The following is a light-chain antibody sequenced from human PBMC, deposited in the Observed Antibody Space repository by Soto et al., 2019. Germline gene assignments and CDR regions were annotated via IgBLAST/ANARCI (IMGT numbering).Light chain of an antibody. CDR1: QSVSSSY. CDR2: GAS. Sequence: EIVLTQSPGTLSLSPGERATLSCRASQSVSSSYLAWYQQKPGQAPRLLIYGASSRATGIPDRFSGSGSGTDFPLTISRLEPEDFAVYYCQQYGSSPPITFCQGTKLEIK. J-gene: IGKJ2*01. CDR3: QQYGSSPPIT. V-gene: IGKV3-20*01.